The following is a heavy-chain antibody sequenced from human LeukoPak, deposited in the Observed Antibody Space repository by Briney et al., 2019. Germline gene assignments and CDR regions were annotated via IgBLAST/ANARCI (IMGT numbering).Heavy chain of an antibody. V-gene: IGHV3-7*03. Sequence: GGSLRLSCAASGFTFRSDWMSWVRQSPEKGLEWAANINPDGSATYYVDSVKGRFIISRDNTKNSLYLQMNSLRAEDTAVYYCAKESVKDSSGYYFDYWGQGTLVTVSS. D-gene: IGHD3-22*01. J-gene: IGHJ4*02. CDR1: GFTFRSDW. CDR2: INPDGSAT. CDR3: AKESVKDSSGYYFDY.